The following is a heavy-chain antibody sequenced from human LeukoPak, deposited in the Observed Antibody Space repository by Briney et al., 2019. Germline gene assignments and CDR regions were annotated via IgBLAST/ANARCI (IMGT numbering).Heavy chain of an antibody. D-gene: IGHD3-22*01. Sequence: GGSLRLSCAASGFTVSSNYMSWVRQAPGKGLEWVSVIYSDGNTYYADSVKGRFTISRDKTKNTLYLQMNSLRAEDTAVYYCAKSAYYDASGYYREYYFDYWGQGTLVTVSS. J-gene: IGHJ4*02. CDR3: AKSAYYDASGYYREYYFDY. CDR1: GFTVSSNY. V-gene: IGHV3-53*01. CDR2: IYSDGNT.